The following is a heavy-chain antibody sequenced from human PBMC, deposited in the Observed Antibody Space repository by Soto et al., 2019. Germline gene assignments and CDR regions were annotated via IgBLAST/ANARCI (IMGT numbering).Heavy chain of an antibody. CDR2: ISGNGDSA. CDR3: ARIGDCGGDCYAFDI. J-gene: IGHJ3*02. CDR1: GFTFRDYA. V-gene: IGHV3-23*01. D-gene: IGHD2-21*02. Sequence: LRLSCAASGFTFRDYAMNWVRLSPGKGLEWVSDISGNGDSARYADSVKGRFTISRDNSKNTLYLQMNSLRVDDTAVYYCARIGDCGGDCYAFDIWGQGTMVTVSS.